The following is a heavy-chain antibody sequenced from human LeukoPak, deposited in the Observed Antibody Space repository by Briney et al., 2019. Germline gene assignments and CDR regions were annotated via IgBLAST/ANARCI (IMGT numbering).Heavy chain of an antibody. J-gene: IGHJ4*02. D-gene: IGHD3-22*01. CDR1: GGNISSGGYY. Sequence: PSETLSLTCTVSGGNISSGGYYWSWIRQHPGKGLEWIGYISYNGNTYYNPSLKTRLTISVDTSQNQFCLNVSSVTAADTAVYYCARGGSGYPYYFDYWGQGTLVTVSS. CDR2: ISYNGNT. V-gene: IGHV4-31*03. CDR3: ARGGSGYPYYFDY.